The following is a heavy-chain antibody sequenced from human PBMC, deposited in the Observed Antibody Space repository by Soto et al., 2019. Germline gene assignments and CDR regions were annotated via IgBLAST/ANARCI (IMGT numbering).Heavy chain of an antibody. CDR2: INAGNGNT. V-gene: IGHV1-3*01. J-gene: IGHJ5*02. D-gene: IGHD3-10*01. CDR1: GYTFTRYA. Sequence: ASVKVSCKASGYTFTRYAIHWVRLAPGQRLEWMGWINAGNGNTNHAQKLQGRVTITTDTSTSTAYMELRSLRSDDTAVYYCARGVGSGTYYNQYNWFDPWGQGTLVTVSS. CDR3: ARGVGSGTYYNQYNWFDP.